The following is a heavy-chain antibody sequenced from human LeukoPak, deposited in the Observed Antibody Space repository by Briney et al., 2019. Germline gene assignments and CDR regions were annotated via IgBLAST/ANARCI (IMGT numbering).Heavy chain of an antibody. CDR3: ARHMTPVTTFDP. Sequence: SETLSLTCTVSGGSISSYYWSWIRQPPGEGLEWIGYVYNNGITNYNPSLKSRVTMSGDTSKNQFSLRLTSVTAADTAVYYCARHMTPVTTFDPWGQGTLVTVSS. CDR1: GGSISSYY. J-gene: IGHJ5*02. CDR2: VYNNGIT. V-gene: IGHV4-59*08. D-gene: IGHD4-17*01.